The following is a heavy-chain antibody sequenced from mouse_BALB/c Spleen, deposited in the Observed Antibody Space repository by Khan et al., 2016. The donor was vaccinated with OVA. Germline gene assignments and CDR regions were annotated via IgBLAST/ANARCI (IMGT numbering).Heavy chain of an antibody. Sequence: QIQLVQSGPELKKPGETVKISCKASGYTFTNYVMNWVKQSPGKGLKWMGWINTYTGEPTYADDFKGRFAFSLETSASTAYLQINSLKNEDTATXFCTRFHGEYWGQGTTLTVSS. CDR1: GYTFTNYV. CDR2: INTYTGEP. J-gene: IGHJ2*01. V-gene: IGHV9-3-1*01. CDR3: TRFHGEY.